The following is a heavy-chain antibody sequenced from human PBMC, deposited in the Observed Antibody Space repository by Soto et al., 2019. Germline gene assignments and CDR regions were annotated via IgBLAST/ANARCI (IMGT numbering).Heavy chain of an antibody. V-gene: IGHV3-21*01. CDR2: ISSRSDI. J-gene: IGHJ6*02. Sequence: GGSLRLSCVGSGLTLSTYSINWVRQAPGKGLEWVSSISSRSDIYYADSVKGRFTISRDNAKNSVSLQMNSLRAEDTAVYYCAREYTAWPLAYGLDVWGQGTTVTVSS. CDR1: GLTLSTYS. D-gene: IGHD2-2*02. CDR3: AREYTAWPLAYGLDV.